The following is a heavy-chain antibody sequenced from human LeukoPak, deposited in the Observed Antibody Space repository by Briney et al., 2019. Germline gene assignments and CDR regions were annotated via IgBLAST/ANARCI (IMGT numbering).Heavy chain of an antibody. D-gene: IGHD1-26*01. CDR2: IYYSGST. J-gene: IGHJ4*02. Sequence: SETLSLTCTVSGGSISSYYWSWIRQPPGKGLEWIGYIYYSGSTNYNPSLKSRVTISVDTSKNQFSLKLSSVTAADTAVYYCARSAGSYYYFIDYWGQGTLVTVSS. CDR1: GGSISSYY. V-gene: IGHV4-59*01. CDR3: ARSAGSYYYFIDY.